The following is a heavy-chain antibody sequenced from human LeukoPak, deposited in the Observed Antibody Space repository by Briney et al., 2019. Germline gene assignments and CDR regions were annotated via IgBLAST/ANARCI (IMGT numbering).Heavy chain of an antibody. D-gene: IGHD6-13*01. CDR3: ARIAAHSSSWYDGGY. CDR1: GFTLSSYW. V-gene: IGHV3-74*01. J-gene: IGHJ4*02. Sequence: PGGSLRLSCAASGFTLSSYWMHWVRQAPGKGLVWVSRINSDGSSTTYADSVKGRFTISRDNAKNTLYLQMNSLRAEDTCVYYCARIAAHSSSWYDGGYWGQGTLVTVSS. CDR2: INSDGSST.